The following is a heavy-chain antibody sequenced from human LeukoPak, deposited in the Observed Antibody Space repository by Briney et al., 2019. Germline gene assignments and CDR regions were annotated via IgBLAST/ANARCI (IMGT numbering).Heavy chain of an antibody. CDR3: ARAHSGWQYFDY. V-gene: IGHV3-21*01. J-gene: IGHJ4*02. Sequence: GGSLRLSCAASGFTFSTYNMNWVRQTPGKGLEWVSSISSTSSYIYYADSVKGRFTISRDNSENSLSLQMSSLRGEDTAVYYCARAHSGWQYFDYWGQGTLVTVSS. CDR2: ISSTSSYI. CDR1: GFTFSTYN. D-gene: IGHD5-12*01.